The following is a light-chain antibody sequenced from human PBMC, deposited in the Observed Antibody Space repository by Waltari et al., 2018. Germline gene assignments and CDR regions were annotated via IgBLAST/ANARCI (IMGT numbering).Light chain of an antibody. CDR1: QGISGD. CDR2: GAS. Sequence: EIVMTQSPATLSVSPGERATLSCRASQGISGDLAWYQQKPGQAPRLLIFGASTRATGVPARFSGSGSGTDFTLTISSLQSEDFGVYYCQQSKIWPAFGQGTKVEIK. V-gene: IGKV3-15*01. J-gene: IGKJ1*01. CDR3: QQSKIWPA.